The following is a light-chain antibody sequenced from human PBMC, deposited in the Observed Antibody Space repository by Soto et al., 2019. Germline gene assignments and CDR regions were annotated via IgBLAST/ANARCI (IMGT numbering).Light chain of an antibody. CDR3: TSKTSTSPYV. CDR1: SSDVGGYKY. Sequence: QSVLTQPRSVSGSPGQSVTISCTGTSSDVGGYKYVSWYQQHPGKAPKFLIYEVSNRPSGVSSRFSGSKSGNTASLTISGLQAEDEADYYCTSKTSTSPYVFGTGTKVTVL. CDR2: EVS. V-gene: IGLV2-14*01. J-gene: IGLJ1*01.